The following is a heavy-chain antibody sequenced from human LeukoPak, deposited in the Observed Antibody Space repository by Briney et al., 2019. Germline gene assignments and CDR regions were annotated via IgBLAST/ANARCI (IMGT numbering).Heavy chain of an antibody. CDR1: GFTFSIYS. D-gene: IGHD3-22*01. V-gene: IGHV3-21*01. CDR2: ISGNSNYI. CDR3: ARAITYYDSSGYYSKDYFDY. Sequence: GGSLRLSCAAPGFTFSIYSMNWVRQAPGKGLEWVSSISGNSNYIYHADSVKGRFTISRDNAKNSLHLQMNSLRAEDTAVYYCARAITYYDSSGYYSKDYFDYWGQGTLVTVSS. J-gene: IGHJ4*02.